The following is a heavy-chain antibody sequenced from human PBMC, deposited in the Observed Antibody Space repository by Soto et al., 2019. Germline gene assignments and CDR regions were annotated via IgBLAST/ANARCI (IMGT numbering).Heavy chain of an antibody. CDR1: GFMFSNYD. Sequence: EVHLVESGGGLVKPGGSLRLSCTVSGFMFSNYDMNWVRQAPGKGLEWVSSIFSSGSSLYYGDSVKGRFTVSRDIAKNSVYLQMNSLRAEDTAVYYCGAYCSSSSCYGRDYWGQGTLVTVSS. CDR3: GAYCSSSSCYGRDY. D-gene: IGHD2-2*01. V-gene: IGHV3-21*06. J-gene: IGHJ4*02. CDR2: IFSSGSSL.